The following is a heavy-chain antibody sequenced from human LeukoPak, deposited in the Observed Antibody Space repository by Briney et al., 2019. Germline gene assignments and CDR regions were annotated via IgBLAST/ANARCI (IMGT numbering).Heavy chain of an antibody. V-gene: IGHV4-38-2*02. CDR3: ARTRYYYNSRSYGAPYYFDY. Sequence: PSETLSLTCTVSGYSISSGYYWGWIRQPPGKGLEWIGSIYHSGSTYYNPSLKSRVTISVDTSKNQFSLKLSSVTAADTAVYYCARTRYYYNSRSYGAPYYFDYWGQGTLVTVSS. J-gene: IGHJ4*02. CDR1: GYSISSGYY. CDR2: IYHSGST. D-gene: IGHD3-10*01.